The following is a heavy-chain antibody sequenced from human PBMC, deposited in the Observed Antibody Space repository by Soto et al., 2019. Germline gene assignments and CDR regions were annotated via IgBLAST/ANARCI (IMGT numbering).Heavy chain of an antibody. CDR2: INHSGST. V-gene: IGHV4-34*01. CDR1: GGSFSGYY. CDR3: ARSIVVAGTSYFQH. Sequence: QVQLQQWGAGLLKPSETLSLTCAVYGGSFSGYYWSWIRQPPGKGLEWIGEINHSGSTNYNPSLKSRVTISVDTSKNQCSLKLSSVTAADTAVYYCARSIVVAGTSYFQHWGQGTLVTVSS. D-gene: IGHD6-19*01. J-gene: IGHJ1*01.